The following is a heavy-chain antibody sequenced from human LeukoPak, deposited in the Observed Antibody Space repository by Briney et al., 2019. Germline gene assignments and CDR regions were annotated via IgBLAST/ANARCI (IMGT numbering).Heavy chain of an antibody. CDR2: ISGSGGST. Sequence: GGSLRLSCAASGFTFSSYAMSWVRQAPGKGLEWVSAISGSGGSTYYADSVKGRFTISRDNSKDTLYLQMNSLRAEDTAVYYCAKGQWLVRGLDFDYWGQGTLVTVSS. CDR3: AKGQWLVRGLDFDY. V-gene: IGHV3-23*01. J-gene: IGHJ4*02. D-gene: IGHD6-19*01. CDR1: GFTFSSYA.